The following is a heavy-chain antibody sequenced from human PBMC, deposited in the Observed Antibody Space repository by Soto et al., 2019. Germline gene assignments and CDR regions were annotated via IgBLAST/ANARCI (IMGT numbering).Heavy chain of an antibody. V-gene: IGHV4-59*11. Sequence: QVQLQESGPGLVKPSETLSLTCTVSGGSISNHYWSWIRQPPGKGLEWIGYIYYNGNTNYNPPLKSRVTMSVDTSKNQISLKLSSVTAADTAVYYCTRANWYSEYWGQGTLVPVSA. D-gene: IGHD7-27*01. CDR3: TRANWYSEY. CDR2: IYYNGNT. J-gene: IGHJ4*02. CDR1: GGSISNHY.